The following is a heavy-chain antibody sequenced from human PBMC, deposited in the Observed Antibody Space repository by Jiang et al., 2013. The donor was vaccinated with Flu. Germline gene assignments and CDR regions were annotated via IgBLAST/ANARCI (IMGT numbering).Heavy chain of an antibody. J-gene: IGHJ5*02. CDR1: GGSISSSNCC. D-gene: IGHD5-12*01. CDR3: ARHSKTRGYNSEKWFDP. CDR2: MCSSGRT. V-gene: IGHV4-39*01. Sequence: GPGLVKPSETLSLTCTVSGGSISSSNCCWAWIRQPPGKGLEWIGDMCSSGRTYYNPSLKSRVTMSVDRPRNQFSLKVTSVTAADTAVYFCARHSKTRGYNSEKWFDPWGQGTLVTVSS.